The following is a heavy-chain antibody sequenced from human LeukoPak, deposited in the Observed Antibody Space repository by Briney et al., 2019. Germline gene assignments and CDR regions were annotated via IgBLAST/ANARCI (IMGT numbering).Heavy chain of an antibody. CDR1: GGSFIGDY. CDR2: INHTGST. CDR3: ARFPEYFDY. Sequence: SETLSLTCAVYGGSFIGDYWSWIRHSPGRGLEWIGEINHTGSTSYNPSLKSRVAISFDTSKNQFSLRLSSVPAADTAVYYCARFPEYFDYWGQGTLVTVSS. V-gene: IGHV4-34*01. J-gene: IGHJ4*02. D-gene: IGHD1-14*01.